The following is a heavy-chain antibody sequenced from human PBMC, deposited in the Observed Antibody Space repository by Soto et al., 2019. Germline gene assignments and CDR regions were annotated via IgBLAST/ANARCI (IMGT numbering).Heavy chain of an antibody. Sequence: GGSLRLSCEASGFTFSAFGMHWVRQAPGKGLEWVAIISYDGILKYYADSVKGRFTISRDTSKSALYLQMNSLRPEDTAVYYCAKDFKISGGHYGSLNYYYVMDVWGQGTTVTVSS. V-gene: IGHV3-30*18. CDR1: GFTFSAFG. D-gene: IGHD3-10*01. CDR3: AKDFKISGGHYGSLNYYYVMDV. J-gene: IGHJ6*02. CDR2: ISYDGILK.